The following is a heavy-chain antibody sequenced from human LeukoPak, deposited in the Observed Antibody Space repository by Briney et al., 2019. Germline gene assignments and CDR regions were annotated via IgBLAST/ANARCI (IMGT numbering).Heavy chain of an antibody. V-gene: IGHV3-23*01. J-gene: IGHJ6*03. Sequence: GGSLRLSCAVSGFIFSSNGMSWVRQAPGKGLEWVSGISGSGGSTYYADSVKGRFTISRDNSKNTLYLQMNSLRAEDTAVYYCAKAVQWELLRTNYYYYYMDVWGKGTTVTISS. CDR1: GFIFSSNG. CDR3: AKAVQWELLRTNYYYYYMDV. CDR2: ISGSGGST. D-gene: IGHD1-26*01.